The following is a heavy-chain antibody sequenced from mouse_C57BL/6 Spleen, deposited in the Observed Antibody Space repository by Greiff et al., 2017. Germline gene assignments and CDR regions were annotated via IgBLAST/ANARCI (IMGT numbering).Heavy chain of an antibody. Sequence: EVQGVESGGGLVKPGGSLKLSCAASGFTFSDYGMHWVRQAPEEGLEWVAYISSGSSTIYYADTVKGRFTISRDHAKNTRFLQMTRLRSEDTAMYYCARRPSVAYWGQGTLVTVSA. CDR2: ISSGSSTI. CDR1: GFTFSDYG. CDR3: ARRPSVAY. J-gene: IGHJ3*01. V-gene: IGHV5-17*01.